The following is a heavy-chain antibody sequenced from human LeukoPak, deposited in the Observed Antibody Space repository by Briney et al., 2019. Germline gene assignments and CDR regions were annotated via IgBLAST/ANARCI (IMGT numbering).Heavy chain of an antibody. CDR2: IWYDGSIK. V-gene: IGHV3-33*01. Sequence: GSLRLSCAASGFTFSTYGIHRVRQAPGKGLEWVAVIWYDGSIKYYADSVKGRFTISRDNSKNTLYLQMNSLRAEDTAVYYCARAVGPFDYWGQGTLVTVSS. D-gene: IGHD1-26*01. J-gene: IGHJ4*02. CDR3: ARAVGPFDY. CDR1: GFTFSTYG.